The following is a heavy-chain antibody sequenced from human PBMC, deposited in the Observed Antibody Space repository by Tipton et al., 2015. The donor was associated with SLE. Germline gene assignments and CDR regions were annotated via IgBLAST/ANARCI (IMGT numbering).Heavy chain of an antibody. CDR2: IYDSGNT. D-gene: IGHD2-15*01. J-gene: IGHJ4*02. CDR3: ARDFCSGDSCYDYMNYFDS. CDR1: GDSIIGTNW. Sequence: GLVKPSGTLSLTCAVSGDSIIGTNWWSWVRQPPGKGLEWVGEIYDSGNTNYNPSLKSRVTITLDKSRNQYSLKLTSVTAADTAVYYCARDFCSGDSCYDYMNYFDSWGQGTLVTVSS. V-gene: IGHV4-4*02.